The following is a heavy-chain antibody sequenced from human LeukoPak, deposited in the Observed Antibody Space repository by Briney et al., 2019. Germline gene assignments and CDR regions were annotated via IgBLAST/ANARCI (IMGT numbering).Heavy chain of an antibody. J-gene: IGHJ4*02. Sequence: SETLSLTCAVSGGSISSDTSHWGWIRRPPGKGLEWIGSIHYTGRTYYNPSLKSRVTISVDTSKSQFSLKLPSVTAADTAVYYCGRTWGYYFDYWGQGTLVTVSS. CDR2: IHYTGRT. CDR1: GGSISSDTSH. V-gene: IGHV4-39*07. CDR3: GRTWGYYFDY. D-gene: IGHD3-16*01.